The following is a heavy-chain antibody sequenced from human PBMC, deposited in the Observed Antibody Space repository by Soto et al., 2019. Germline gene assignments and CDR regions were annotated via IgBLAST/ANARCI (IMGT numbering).Heavy chain of an antibody. V-gene: IGHV3-30-3*01. CDR2: ISYDGNMK. D-gene: IGHD1-26*01. Sequence: PGGSLRLSCAASAFTFTTHAMHWVRQAPGKGLEWVAVISYDGNMKYYADSVKGRFTISRDNSKNTVSLQMNTLRAKDTAVYYYARGGGYYNYVQVKYWGQGTLVTVSS. CDR3: ARGGGYYNYVQVKY. CDR1: AFTFTTHA. J-gene: IGHJ4*02.